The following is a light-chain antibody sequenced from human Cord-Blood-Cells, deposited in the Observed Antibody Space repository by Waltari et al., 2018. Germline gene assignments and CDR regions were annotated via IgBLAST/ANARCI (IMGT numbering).Light chain of an antibody. Sequence: QSALTQPASVSGSPGPSITISSTGNSSDVGSYNLVSWYQQHPGKAPKLMIYEGSKRPSGVSNRFSGSKSGNTASLTISGLQAEDEADYYCCSYAGSSTPYVFGTGTKVTVL. CDR3: CSYAGSSTPYV. V-gene: IGLV2-23*01. CDR1: SSDVGSYNL. J-gene: IGLJ1*01. CDR2: EGS.